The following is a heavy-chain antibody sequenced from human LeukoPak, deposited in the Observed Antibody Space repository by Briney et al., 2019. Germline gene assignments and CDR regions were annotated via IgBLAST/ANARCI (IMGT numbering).Heavy chain of an antibody. CDR1: GGSISSSSYY. Sequence: SETLSLTCTVSGGSISSSSYYWGWIRQPPGKGLEWIGSIYYSGSTYYNPSLKSRVTISVDTSKNQFSLKLSSVTAADTAVYYCAGLGVTYYYDSSGGAFDYWGQGTLVTVSS. J-gene: IGHJ4*02. CDR2: IYYSGST. D-gene: IGHD3-22*01. V-gene: IGHV4-39*01. CDR3: AGLGVTYYYDSSGGAFDY.